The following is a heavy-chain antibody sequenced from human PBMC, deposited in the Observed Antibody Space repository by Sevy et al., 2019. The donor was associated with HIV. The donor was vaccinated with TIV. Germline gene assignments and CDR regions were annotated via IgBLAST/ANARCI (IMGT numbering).Heavy chain of an antibody. Sequence: GGSLRLSCAASGFTFSSYWMHWVRQAPGKGLVWVSRINSDGSSTSNADSVKGRFTISRDNAKNTLYLQMNSLRAEDTAVYYCARTMGYYDSVPWGQRTLVTVSS. CDR3: ARTMGYYDSVP. J-gene: IGHJ4*02. V-gene: IGHV3-74*01. CDR1: GFTFSSYW. CDR2: INSDGSST. D-gene: IGHD3-22*01.